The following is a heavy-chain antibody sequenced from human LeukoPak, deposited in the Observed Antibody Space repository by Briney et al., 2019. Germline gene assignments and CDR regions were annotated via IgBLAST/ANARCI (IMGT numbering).Heavy chain of an antibody. Sequence: PGGSLRLSCAASGFTFSSYGMHWVRQAPGKGLEWVAFISLSGSAIFYADSVQGRFTISRDNAKNTLYLQMNSLRAEDTAAYYCRLVSGHYFVPLIDYWGQGTLVTVSS. V-gene: IGHV3-48*04. CDR1: GFTFSSYG. CDR3: RLVSGHYFVPLIDY. J-gene: IGHJ4*02. D-gene: IGHD3-22*01. CDR2: ISLSGSAI.